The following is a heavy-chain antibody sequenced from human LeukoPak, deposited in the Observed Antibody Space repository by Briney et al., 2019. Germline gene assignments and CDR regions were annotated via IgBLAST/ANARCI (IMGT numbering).Heavy chain of an antibody. CDR3: ARECSSTSCAPV. CDR2: IYYSGST. D-gene: IGHD2-2*01. Sequence: SETLSLTCTVSGGSISSGGYYWSWIRQHPGKGLEWIGYIYYSGSTYYNPSLKSRVTISVDTSKNQFSLKLSSVTAAVTAVYYCARECSSTSCAPVWGQGTLVTVSS. J-gene: IGHJ4*02. CDR1: GGSISSGGYY. V-gene: IGHV4-31*03.